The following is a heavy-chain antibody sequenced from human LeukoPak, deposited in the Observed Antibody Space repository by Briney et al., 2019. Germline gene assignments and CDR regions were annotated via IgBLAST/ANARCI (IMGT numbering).Heavy chain of an antibody. CDR3: ARGRGGIAAAGTKY. J-gene: IGHJ4*02. CDR2: INHSGST. V-gene: IGHV4-34*01. D-gene: IGHD6-13*01. CDR1: GGSFSGYY. Sequence: TSETLSHTCAVYGGSFSGYYWSWIRQPPGKGLEWIGEINHSGSTNYNPSLKSRVTISVDTSKNQFSLKLSSVTAADTAVYYCARGRGGIAAAGTKYWGQGTLVTVSS.